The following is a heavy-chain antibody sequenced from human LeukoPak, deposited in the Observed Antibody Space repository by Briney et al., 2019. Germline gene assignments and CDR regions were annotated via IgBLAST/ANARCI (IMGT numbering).Heavy chain of an antibody. Sequence: GGSLRLSCAASGFTFSNAWMSWVRQAPGKGLEWVGRIKSKTDGGTTDYAAPVKGRFTISRDDSKNTLYLRMNSLKTEDTAVYYCSSSSSPYYYYYGMDVWGQGTTVTVSS. J-gene: IGHJ6*02. CDR2: IKSKTDGGTT. CDR3: SSSSSPYYYYYGMDV. V-gene: IGHV3-15*01. CDR1: GFTFSNAW. D-gene: IGHD6-6*01.